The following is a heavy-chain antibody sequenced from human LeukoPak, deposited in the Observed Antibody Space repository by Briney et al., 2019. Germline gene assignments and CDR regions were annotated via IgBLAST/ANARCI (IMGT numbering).Heavy chain of an antibody. J-gene: IGHJ5*02. V-gene: IGHV1-8*01. CDR2: MKPNSGNT. D-gene: IGHD3-3*01. Sequence: GASVKVSCKASGYTFTSYDINWVRQATGQGLEWMGWMKPNSGNTGYAQKFQGRVTMTRNTSISTAYMELSSLRSEDTAVYYCASGVTYDFWSGYYTGIRWFHPWGQGTLVTVSS. CDR1: GYTFTSYD. CDR3: ASGVTYDFWSGYYTGIRWFHP.